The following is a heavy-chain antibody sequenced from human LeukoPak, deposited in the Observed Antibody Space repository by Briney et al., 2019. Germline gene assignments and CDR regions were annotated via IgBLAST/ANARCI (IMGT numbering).Heavy chain of an antibody. CDR2: IIPIFGTA. J-gene: IGHJ5*02. CDR3: ARDLPHYEGWFDP. Sequence: SVTVSCKASGGTFSSYAISWVRQAPGQGLEWMGGIIPIFGTANYAQKFQGRVTITADKSTSTAYMELSSLRSEDTAVYYCARDLPHYEGWFDPWGQGTLVTVSS. D-gene: IGHD4-17*01. CDR1: GGTFSSYA. V-gene: IGHV1-69*06.